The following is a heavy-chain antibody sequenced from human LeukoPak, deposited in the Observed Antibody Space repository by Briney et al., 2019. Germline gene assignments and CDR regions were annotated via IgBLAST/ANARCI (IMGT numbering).Heavy chain of an antibody. V-gene: IGHV3-30-3*01. Sequence: GGSLRLSCAASGFTFSSYAMHWVRQAPGKGLEWVAVISYDGSNKFYADSVKGRFTISRDNSKNTLYLQMNSLRAEDTAVYYCARGGYYHNWGQGTLVTVSS. CDR2: ISYDGSNK. J-gene: IGHJ4*02. CDR1: GFTFSSYA. CDR3: ARGGYYHN. D-gene: IGHD3-9*01.